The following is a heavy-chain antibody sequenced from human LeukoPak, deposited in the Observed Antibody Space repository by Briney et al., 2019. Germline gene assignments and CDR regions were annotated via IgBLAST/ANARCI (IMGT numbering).Heavy chain of an antibody. V-gene: IGHV3-7*03. CDR3: AKDSLRTVPKASFDY. J-gene: IGHJ4*02. D-gene: IGHD2-2*01. Sequence: GGSLRLSCAASGFTFSSYWMSWVRQAPGKGLEWVANIKQDGSEKYYVDSVKGRFTISRDNAKNSLYLRMNSLRAEDRAVYYCAKDSLRTVPKASFDYWGQGILVTVSS. CDR1: GFTFSSYW. CDR2: IKQDGSEK.